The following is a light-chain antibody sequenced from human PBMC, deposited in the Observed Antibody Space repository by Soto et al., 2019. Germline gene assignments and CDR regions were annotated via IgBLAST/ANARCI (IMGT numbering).Light chain of an antibody. Sequence: ELVLTQSPGTLSLSPGDRATLSCRGSQSVSITYLAWYQQKPGQAPRLLIYGGSSRATGIPDRFSGSGSVTGFSLTISRLEPEDFAVYYCQQYDTSPWTFGQGTEVEIK. J-gene: IGKJ1*01. CDR1: QSVSITY. V-gene: IGKV3-20*01. CDR2: GGS. CDR3: QQYDTSPWT.